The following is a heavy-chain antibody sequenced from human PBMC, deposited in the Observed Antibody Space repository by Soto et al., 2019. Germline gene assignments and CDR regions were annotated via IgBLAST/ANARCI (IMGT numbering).Heavy chain of an antibody. V-gene: IGHV1-2*02. D-gene: IGHD4-17*01. CDR3: VRDIAYGDYLPGLY. J-gene: IGHJ4*02. CDR1: GYTFTGYY. Sequence: QVQLVQSGAEVKKPGASVKVSCKASGYTFTGYYIHWVRQAPGQGLEWMGWINPNNGGTNYAQKFQGRVTMTRDTSISTAYMELSRLRSDDTAIYYYVRDIAYGDYLPGLYWGQGTLDTVSS. CDR2: INPNNGGT.